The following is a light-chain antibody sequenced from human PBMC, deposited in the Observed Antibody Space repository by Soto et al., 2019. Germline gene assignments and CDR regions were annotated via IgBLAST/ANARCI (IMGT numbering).Light chain of an antibody. Sequence: EIVLTQSPGTLSLSPGERATLSCRASQSLSGGYLAWFQQKPGQTPRLLIYSASNRATGIPARFSGSGSGTAFTLTISRLEPEDFVVYYCQQNGSLPITFGQGTRLEIK. V-gene: IGKV3-20*01. CDR3: QQNGSLPIT. CDR2: SAS. J-gene: IGKJ5*01. CDR1: QSLSGGY.